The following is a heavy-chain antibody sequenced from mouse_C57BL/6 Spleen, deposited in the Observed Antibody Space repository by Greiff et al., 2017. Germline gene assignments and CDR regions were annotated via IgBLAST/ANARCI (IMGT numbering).Heavy chain of an antibody. Sequence: EVKLVESGGGLVKPGGSLKPSCAASGFTFSSYAMSWVRQTPEKRLEWVATISDGGSYTYYPDNVKGRFTISRDNAKNNLYLQMSHLKSEDTAMYYCARDDSAFDYWGQGTTLTVSS. CDR2: ISDGGSYT. V-gene: IGHV5-4*01. CDR3: ARDDSAFDY. J-gene: IGHJ2*01. D-gene: IGHD2-4*01. CDR1: GFTFSSYA.